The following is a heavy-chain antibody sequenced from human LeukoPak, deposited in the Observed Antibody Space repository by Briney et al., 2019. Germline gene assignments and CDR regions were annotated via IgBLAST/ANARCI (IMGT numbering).Heavy chain of an antibody. J-gene: IGHJ6*03. CDR2: IYYSWST. CDR1: GGSISSYY. Sequence: SSETLSLTCTVSGGSISSYYWIWIRHPPGKGLEGIGYIYYSWSTNYNPSLKRRVTISVDTSKNQFALNLSSVTAADRGVYYCARGRSTMVRGYYYYYMDVWGKGTTVTISS. V-gene: IGHV4-59*01. D-gene: IGHD3-10*01. CDR3: ARGRSTMVRGYYYYYMDV.